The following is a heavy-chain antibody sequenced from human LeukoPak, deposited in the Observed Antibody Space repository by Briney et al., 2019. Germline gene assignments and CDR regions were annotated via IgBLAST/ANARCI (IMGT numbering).Heavy chain of an antibody. V-gene: IGHV3-7*03. CDR2: INQDGGAK. Sequence: PGGALRLSCAASEFTFSNYWMSWVRQAPGKGLEWVANINQDGGAKYYVDSVKGRFTFSRDNAKNSVYLQVNSLRAEDTAVYYCAKGIIAVAGTWFDPWGQGTLVTVSS. D-gene: IGHD6-19*01. CDR1: EFTFSNYW. J-gene: IGHJ5*02. CDR3: AKGIIAVAGTWFDP.